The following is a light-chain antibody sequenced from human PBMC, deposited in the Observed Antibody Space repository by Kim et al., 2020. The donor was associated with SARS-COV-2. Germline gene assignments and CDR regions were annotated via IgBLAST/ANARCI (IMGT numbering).Light chain of an antibody. CDR2: AAS. V-gene: IGKV1-39*01. Sequence: DIQMTQSPSSLAASVGDRVTIACRASQSINTYLNWYQQKPGKAPKLRIYAASTLQSGVPSRFSGSGSGTDFTLTISSLQPEDFATYYCQQSHTAPLLTFGGGTKVDIK. CDR1: QSINTY. CDR3: QQSHTAPLLT. J-gene: IGKJ4*01.